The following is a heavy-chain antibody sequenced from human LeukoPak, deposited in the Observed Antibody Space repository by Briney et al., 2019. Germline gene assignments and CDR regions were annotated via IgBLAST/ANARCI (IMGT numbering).Heavy chain of an antibody. CDR1: GGSISSYY. V-gene: IGHV4-4*07. Sequence: PSETLSLTCTVSGGSISSYYWSWIRQPAGKGLEWIGRIYTSGSTNYNPSLKSRVTMSVDTSKNQFSLKLSSVTAADTAVYYCARTATEYYYDSSGYYPWFFDYWGQGTLVTVS. CDR2: IYTSGST. D-gene: IGHD3-22*01. CDR3: ARTATEYYYDSSGYYPWFFDY. J-gene: IGHJ4*02.